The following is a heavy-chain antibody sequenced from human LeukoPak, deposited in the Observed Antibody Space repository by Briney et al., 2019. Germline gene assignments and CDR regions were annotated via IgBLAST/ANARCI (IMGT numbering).Heavy chain of an antibody. CDR1: GYTFTSYS. CDR2: IIPILGIA. J-gene: IGHJ4*02. D-gene: IGHD3-22*01. Sequence: SVKVSCKASGYTFTSYSIHWVRQAPGQGLEWMGRIIPILGIANYAQKFQGRVTITADKSTSTAYMELSRLRSEDTAVYYCERRSYYDDRSGKGHYWGQGTLVTVSS. CDR3: ERRSYYDDRSGKGHY. V-gene: IGHV1-69*02.